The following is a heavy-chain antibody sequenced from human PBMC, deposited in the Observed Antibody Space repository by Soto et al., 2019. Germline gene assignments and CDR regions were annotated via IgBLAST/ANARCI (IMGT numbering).Heavy chain of an antibody. CDR2: IYPGDSDT. CDR1: GYSFTSYW. J-gene: IGHJ6*02. V-gene: IGHV5-51*01. Sequence: PGESLKISCKGSGYSFTSYWIGWVRQMPGKGLEWMGFIYPGDSDTRYSPSFQGQVTISADKSISTAYLQWSSLKASDTAMYYCARQGDYYDSSGYYDYYYYGMDVWGQGTTVTVSS. CDR3: ARQGDYYDSSGYYDYYYYGMDV. D-gene: IGHD3-22*01.